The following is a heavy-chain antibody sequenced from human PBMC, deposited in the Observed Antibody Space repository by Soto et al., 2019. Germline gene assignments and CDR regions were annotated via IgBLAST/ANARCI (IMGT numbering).Heavy chain of an antibody. V-gene: IGHV3-7*04. CDR3: ARGDYYDSSGPFSDAFDI. D-gene: IGHD3-22*01. Sequence: GGSLRLSCAASGFTFSSYWMSWVRQAPGKGLEWVANIKPDGSEKWYADSVKGRFTISRDNAKNSLYLQVNSLRAEDTAVYYCARGDYYDSSGPFSDAFDIWGQGTMVTVSS. CDR2: IKPDGSEK. J-gene: IGHJ3*02. CDR1: GFTFSSYW.